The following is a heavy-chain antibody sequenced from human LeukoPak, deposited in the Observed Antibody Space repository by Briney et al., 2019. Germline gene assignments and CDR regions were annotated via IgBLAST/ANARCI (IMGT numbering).Heavy chain of an antibody. CDR2: IYTSGST. D-gene: IGHD3-3*01. J-gene: IGHJ3*02. CDR1: GDSISSGSYY. Sequence: SETLSLTCIVSGDSISSGSYYWSWIRQPAGKGLEWIGRIYTSGSTNYNPSLKSRVTISVDTSKNQFSLKLSSVTAADTAVYYCARPQYDPWAFDIWGQGTMVTVSS. CDR3: ARPQYDPWAFDI. V-gene: IGHV4-61*02.